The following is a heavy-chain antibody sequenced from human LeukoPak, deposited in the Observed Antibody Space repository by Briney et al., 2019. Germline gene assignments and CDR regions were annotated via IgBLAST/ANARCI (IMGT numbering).Heavy chain of an antibody. D-gene: IGHD1-1*01. Sequence: SETLSLTCTVSGGSIRTYSWSWIRQTPGKGLQWIGYISYSGTTTYNPFLKSRVTMSVDTSKSQFSLSLSSVTAADTAVYYCARAVQLERPPPLIGYYYMDVWGKGTTVTVSS. V-gene: IGHV4-59*01. CDR2: ISYSGTT. CDR1: GGSIRTYS. CDR3: ARAVQLERPPPLIGYYYMDV. J-gene: IGHJ6*03.